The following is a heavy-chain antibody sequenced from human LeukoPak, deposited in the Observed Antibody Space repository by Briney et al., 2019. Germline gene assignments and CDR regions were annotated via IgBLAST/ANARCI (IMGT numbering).Heavy chain of an antibody. CDR3: ARGYRGYSYGFPIPFDY. J-gene: IGHJ4*02. CDR1: GGSISSGGYS. D-gene: IGHD5-18*01. V-gene: IGHV4-30-2*01. Sequence: SETLSLTCAVSGGSISSGGYSWSWIRQPPGKGLEWIGSISHSGSTYYNPSLKSRVIISVDRSKNQFSLKLSSVTAADTAVYYCARGYRGYSYGFPIPFDYWGQGTLVTVSS. CDR2: ISHSGST.